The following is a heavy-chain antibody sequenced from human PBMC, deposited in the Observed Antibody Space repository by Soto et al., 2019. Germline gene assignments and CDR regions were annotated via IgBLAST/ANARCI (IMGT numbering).Heavy chain of an antibody. D-gene: IGHD2-15*01. V-gene: IGHV3-23*01. CDR3: AKDRLPTSGQRLYFDS. CDR1: GFTFSTYA. Sequence: DVNLLQSGGGSAQPGGSLRLSCATSGFTFSTYAMTWVRQVPGRGLQWVSTILPDETGFYTVSVKGRFTISRDNYRGIVYLQMNDLWVEDAAIYYCAKDRLPTSGQRLYFDSWGQGSLVTVSS. J-gene: IGHJ4*02. CDR2: ILPDETG.